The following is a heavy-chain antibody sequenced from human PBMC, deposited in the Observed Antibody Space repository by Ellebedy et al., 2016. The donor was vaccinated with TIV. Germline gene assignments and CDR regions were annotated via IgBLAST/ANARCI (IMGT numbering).Heavy chain of an antibody. V-gene: IGHV3-30*02. Sequence: PGGSLRLSCAASGFISSGYGVHWVRQAPGKGLEWVAFIRPDGSHDYNEYYADSVKGRFIVSRDRPKNTVSLQMNSLSGEDTAVYYCARVPGRWETMDVWGQGTTVTVSS. D-gene: IGHD1-26*01. CDR1: GFISSGYG. CDR3: ARVPGRWETMDV. CDR2: IRPDGSHDYNE. J-gene: IGHJ6*02.